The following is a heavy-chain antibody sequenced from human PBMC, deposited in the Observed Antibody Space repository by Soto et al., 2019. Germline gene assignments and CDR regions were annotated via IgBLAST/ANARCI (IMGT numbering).Heavy chain of an antibody. Sequence: QVQLVQSGAEVKKPGSSVKVSCKASGGTFSSYAISWVRQAPGQGLEWMGGIIPIFGTANYAQKFQGRVTITADESTSTAYMELSSLRSEDTAVYYCARGGGEDIVVVPAAIYDYYYCMDVWGQGTTVTVSS. J-gene: IGHJ6*02. CDR1: GGTFSSYA. CDR2: IIPIFGTA. D-gene: IGHD2-2*02. CDR3: ARGGGEDIVVVPAAIYDYYYCMDV. V-gene: IGHV1-69*01.